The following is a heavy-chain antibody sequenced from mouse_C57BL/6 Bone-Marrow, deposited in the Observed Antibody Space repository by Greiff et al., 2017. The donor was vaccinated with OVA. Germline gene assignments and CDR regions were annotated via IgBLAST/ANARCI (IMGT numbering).Heavy chain of an antibody. CDR2: INPNYGTT. Sequence: FQLQQSVPELVKPGASVKISCNSSGYSFTDYNMNWVKQSNGKSLECIGVINPNYGTTSYNQKFKGKATLTVDQSSSTAYMQLNSLTSEDSAVYYCAFYYGSSYRYFDVWGTGTTVTVSS. J-gene: IGHJ1*03. CDR3: AFYYGSSYRYFDV. D-gene: IGHD1-1*01. V-gene: IGHV1-39*01. CDR1: GYSFTDYN.